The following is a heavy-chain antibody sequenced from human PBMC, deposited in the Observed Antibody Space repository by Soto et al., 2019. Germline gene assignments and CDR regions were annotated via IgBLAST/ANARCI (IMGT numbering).Heavy chain of an antibody. CDR2: INHSGST. J-gene: IGHJ6*02. CDR3: ARQVHLRYFDWLYSYGMDV. V-gene: IGHV4-34*01. CDR1: GGSFSGYY. D-gene: IGHD3-9*01. Sequence: SETLSLTCAVYGGSFSGYYWSWIRQPPWKGLEWIGEINHSGSTNYNPSLKSRVTISVDTSKNQFSLKLSSVTAADTAVYYCARQVHLRYFDWLYSYGMDVWGQGTTVTVSS.